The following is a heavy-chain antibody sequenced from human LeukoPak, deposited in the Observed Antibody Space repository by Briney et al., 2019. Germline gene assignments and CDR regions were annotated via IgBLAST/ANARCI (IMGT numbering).Heavy chain of an antibody. CDR2: ISTSGST. V-gene: IGHV4-4*07. CDR3: AGVGYTSSSGMVTYYYGLDV. Sequence: SETLSLTCTVSGGSISSYYWSWIRQPAGKGLEWIGLISTSGSTNYNPSLKSRVTMSVDTSKNQFSLKLSSVTAADTAVYYCAGVGYTSSSGMVTYYYGLDVWGQGTTVTVSS. D-gene: IGHD6-6*01. J-gene: IGHJ6*02. CDR1: GGSISSYY.